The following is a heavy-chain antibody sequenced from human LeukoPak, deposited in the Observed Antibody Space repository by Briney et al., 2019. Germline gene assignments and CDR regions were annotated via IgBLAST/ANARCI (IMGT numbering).Heavy chain of an antibody. J-gene: IGHJ4*02. V-gene: IGHV1-18*01. Sequence: GASVKVSCKASGYTFTSYGISWVRQAPGQGLEWMGWISAYNGNTNYAQKLQGRVTMTTDTSTSTAYMELRSLRSDDTAVYYCARDRPYYDILTGYYNPHFDYWGQGALVTVS. D-gene: IGHD3-9*01. CDR2: ISAYNGNT. CDR3: ARDRPYYDILTGYYNPHFDY. CDR1: GYTFTSYG.